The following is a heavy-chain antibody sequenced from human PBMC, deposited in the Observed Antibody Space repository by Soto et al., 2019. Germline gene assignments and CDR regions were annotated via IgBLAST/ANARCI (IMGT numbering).Heavy chain of an antibody. V-gene: IGHV3-23*01. J-gene: IGHJ4*02. CDR1: GVTFRSYA. D-gene: IGHD3-16*01. Sequence: AGGALRLSCAASGVTFRSYAITLVRQAPGMGLEWVSVISGSGGSTHYADSVKGRSTIARDNSKNTLYLQMNSLRAEDAAVYYCAKSAGSNAYYPNDYWGQGTLVTVSS. CDR2: ISGSGGST. CDR3: AKSAGSNAYYPNDY.